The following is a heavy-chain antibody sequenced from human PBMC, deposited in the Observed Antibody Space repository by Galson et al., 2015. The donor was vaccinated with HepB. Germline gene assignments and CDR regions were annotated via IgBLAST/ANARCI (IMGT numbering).Heavy chain of an antibody. V-gene: IGHV2-5*02. CDR3: AHSSYYDSSGEVSCDY. Sequence: PALVKPTQTLTLTCTFSGFSLSTSGVGVGWIRQPPGKALEWLALIYWDDDKRYSPSLKSRLTITKDTSKNQVVLTMTNMDPVDTATYYCAHSSYYDSSGEVSCDYWGQGTLVTVSS. D-gene: IGHD3-22*01. CDR2: IYWDDDK. CDR1: GFSLSTSGVG. J-gene: IGHJ4*02.